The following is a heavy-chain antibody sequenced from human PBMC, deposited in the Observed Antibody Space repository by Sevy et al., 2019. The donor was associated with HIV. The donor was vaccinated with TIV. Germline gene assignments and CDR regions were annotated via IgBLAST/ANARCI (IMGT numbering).Heavy chain of an antibody. CDR3: ARDGGANWDGRPSGTVFDY. Sequence: SQTLSLTCAISGDGVSSRGTVWNWIRQSPSRGLEWLGRTYYRSKWWNNYALSVKSRISINPDTSKNQVSLHRNSVTPDDTAVDYCARDGGANWDGRPSGTVFDYWGQGTLVTVSS. CDR1: GDGVSSRGTV. CDR2: TYYRSKWWN. J-gene: IGHJ4*02. D-gene: IGHD1-1*01. V-gene: IGHV6-1*01.